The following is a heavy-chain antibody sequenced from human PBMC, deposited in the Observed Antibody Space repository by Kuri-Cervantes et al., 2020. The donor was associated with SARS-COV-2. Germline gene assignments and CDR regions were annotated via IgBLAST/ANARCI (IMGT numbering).Heavy chain of an antibody. CDR3: AREGYDYDDY. Sequence: LQESGAELVKPGASVKISCKASGYAFSSSWMNWVKQRPGKGLEWIGRIYPGDGDTNYNGKFKGKATLTADKSSSTAYMQLSSLTSEDSAVYFCAREGYDYDDYWGQGTTLTVSS. D-gene: IGHD3-16*01. V-gene: IGHV1-69-2*01. CDR2: IYPGDGDT. J-gene: IGHJ4*01. CDR1: GYAFSSSW.